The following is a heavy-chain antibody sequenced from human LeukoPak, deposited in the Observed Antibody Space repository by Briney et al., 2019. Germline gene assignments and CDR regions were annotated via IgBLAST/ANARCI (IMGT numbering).Heavy chain of an antibody. J-gene: IGHJ4*02. Sequence: PGGSLRLSCAVSGFTFNSYWMYWVRQAPGKGLMWVSRIHTDGSSTTYADSVKGRFTISRDNAKNTLYLQMNSVRAEDTAVYYCARAPAANWAFDYWGQGTLVTVSS. CDR1: GFTFNSYW. D-gene: IGHD6-13*01. CDR3: ARAPAANWAFDY. V-gene: IGHV3-74*01. CDR2: IHTDGSST.